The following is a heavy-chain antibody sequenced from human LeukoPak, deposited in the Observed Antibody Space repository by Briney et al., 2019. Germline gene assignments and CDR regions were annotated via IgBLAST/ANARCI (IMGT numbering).Heavy chain of an antibody. CDR2: ISTYNGNT. CDR1: GYTFTIYD. CDR3: ARDHSGNWFDP. D-gene: IGHD1-26*01. Sequence: ASVTVSCKASGYTFTIYDISWVRQAPGQGLEWMGWISTYNGNTNYAQKLQGRVTMTTDTITTTAYMELRSLRSDDTAVYYCARDHSGNWFDPWGQGTLVTVSS. J-gene: IGHJ5*02. V-gene: IGHV1-18*01.